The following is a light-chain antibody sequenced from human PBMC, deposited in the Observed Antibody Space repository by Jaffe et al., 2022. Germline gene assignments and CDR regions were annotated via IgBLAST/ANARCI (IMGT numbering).Light chain of an antibody. CDR1: QGISSN. Sequence: AIQLTQSPSSLSAAVGDRVIITCRASQGISSNLAWYQQKPGKTPKLLIYDASSLESGVPSRFSGSGFGTDFTLTISSLQPEDFATYYCQQFNSYPITFGQGTRLEIK. V-gene: IGKV1-13*02. CDR2: DAS. CDR3: QQFNSYPIT. J-gene: IGKJ5*01.